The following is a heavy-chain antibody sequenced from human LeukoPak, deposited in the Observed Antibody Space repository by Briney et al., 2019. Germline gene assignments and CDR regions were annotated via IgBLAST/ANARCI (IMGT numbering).Heavy chain of an antibody. CDR1: GGSISSSSYY. CDR3: ATLNYYDSSGYPYYFDY. D-gene: IGHD3-22*01. J-gene: IGHJ4*02. CDR2: IYYNGST. Sequence: SETLSLTCTVSGGSISSSSYYWGWIRQPPGKGLEWIGSIYYNGSTYYNPSLKSRVTISVDTSKNQLSLKLSSVTAADTAVYYCATLNYYDSSGYPYYFDYWGQGTLVTVSS. V-gene: IGHV4-39*07.